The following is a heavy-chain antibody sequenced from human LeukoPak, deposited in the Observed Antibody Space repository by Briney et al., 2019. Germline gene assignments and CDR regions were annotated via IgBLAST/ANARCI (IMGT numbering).Heavy chain of an antibody. V-gene: IGHV1-2*06. CDR3: ASIAVAVLGDY. CDR1: GYTFTDYY. D-gene: IGHD6-19*01. Sequence: ASVKVSCKASGYTFTDYYIHWVRQAPGQELEWMGRINPKSGGTNYAQSFQDRVTMTRDTSISTAYMELSRLRSDDTAVCYCASIAVAVLGDYWGQGTLVTVSS. J-gene: IGHJ4*02. CDR2: INPKSGGT.